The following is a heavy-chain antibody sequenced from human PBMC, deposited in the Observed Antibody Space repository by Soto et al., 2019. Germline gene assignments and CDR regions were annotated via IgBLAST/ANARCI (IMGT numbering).Heavy chain of an antibody. CDR3: AGQAGSRGWFYFDN. Sequence: QLQLVQSGAEVKRPGASVKVSCKASGDSFNSDYVHWVRQAPGQGPEWMGLINPSGEGAVYAEKFQGRRTLTRDTSTRTVNMELRSLRNQDTAMYFCAGQAGSRGWFYFDNWGQGTQVTVSS. CDR2: INPSGEGA. CDR1: GDSFNSDY. D-gene: IGHD6-19*01. J-gene: IGHJ4*02. V-gene: IGHV1-46*02.